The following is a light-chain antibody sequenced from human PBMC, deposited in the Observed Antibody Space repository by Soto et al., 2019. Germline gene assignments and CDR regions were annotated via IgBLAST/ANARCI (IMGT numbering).Light chain of an antibody. V-gene: IGKV1-33*01. Sequence: DIQLTQSPPSQSASVGDRVTITCQASQDINNYLNWYQQKPGKAPELLIYDASPLETGVPSRFSGSGSVTDFTFAISSLQPEYVAPYYCQQYDHLTLTFGGGTKVEI. CDR1: QDINNY. CDR3: QQYDHLTLT. J-gene: IGKJ4*01. CDR2: DAS.